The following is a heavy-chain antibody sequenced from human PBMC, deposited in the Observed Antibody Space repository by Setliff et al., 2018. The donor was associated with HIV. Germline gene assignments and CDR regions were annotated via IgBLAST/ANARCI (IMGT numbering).Heavy chain of an antibody. V-gene: IGHV3-7*01. CDR2: INQDGSEK. D-gene: IGHD3-10*01. J-gene: IGHJ6*02. CDR1: GFTFSRYW. Sequence: GGSLRLSCAASGFTFSRYWMSWVRQAPGKGLEWVANINQDGSEKYYVDSVKGRFTISRDNAKNSLYLQINSLRADDTAVYYCARVWDYGSGSYGMDVWGQGTTVTVSS. CDR3: ARVWDYGSGSYGMDV.